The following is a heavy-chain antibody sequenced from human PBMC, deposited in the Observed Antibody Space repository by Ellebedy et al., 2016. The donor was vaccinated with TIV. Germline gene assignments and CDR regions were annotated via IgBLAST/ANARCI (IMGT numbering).Heavy chain of an antibody. CDR2: IYSGNNT. V-gene: IGHV3-66*01. Sequence: PGGSLRLSFAASGFTFSNYAMNWVRQAPGKGLEWVSVIYSGNNTHYADSVKGRFTISRDIFKNSVYLQMDRLRAEDTALYYCVRERMPLPTWGQGTLVTVSS. J-gene: IGHJ5*02. CDR3: VRERMPLPT. CDR1: GFTFSNYA. D-gene: IGHD2-2*01.